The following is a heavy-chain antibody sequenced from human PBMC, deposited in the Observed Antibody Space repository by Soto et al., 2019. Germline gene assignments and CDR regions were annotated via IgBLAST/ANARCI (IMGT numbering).Heavy chain of an antibody. D-gene: IGHD6-19*01. CDR2: IWYDGTKK. V-gene: IGHV3-33*01. Sequence: GGSLRLSCAASGFSLRTYGMHWLRRAPGKGLEWVAFIWYDGTKKFYANSVKGRSTISKDNSNNIVYLQMSGLRAEDTAVYSCARDVVTAVAGSVNCFDPWGQGTLVTVSS. CDR1: GFSLRTYG. CDR3: ARDVVTAVAGSVNCFDP. J-gene: IGHJ5*02.